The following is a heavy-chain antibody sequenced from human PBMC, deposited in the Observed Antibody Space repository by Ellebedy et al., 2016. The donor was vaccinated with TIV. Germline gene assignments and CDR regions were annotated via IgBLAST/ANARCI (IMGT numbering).Heavy chain of an antibody. CDR1: GFTFSSYA. CDR3: AKALYCSSTSCYMGFFDY. CDR2: ISGSGGST. Sequence: GESLKISXAASGFTFSSYAMSWVRQAPGKGLEWVSAISGSGGSTYYADSVKGRFTISRDNSKNTLYLQMNSLRAEDTAVYYCAKALYCSSTSCYMGFFDYWGQGTLVTVSS. V-gene: IGHV3-23*01. J-gene: IGHJ4*02. D-gene: IGHD2-2*02.